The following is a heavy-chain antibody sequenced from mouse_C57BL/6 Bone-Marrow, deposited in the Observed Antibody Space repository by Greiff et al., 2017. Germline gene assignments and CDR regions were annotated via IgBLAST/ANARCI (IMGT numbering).Heavy chain of an antibody. CDR2: IHPSDSDT. V-gene: IGHV1-74*01. CDR3: APTTMITDLYWYFDV. Sequence: QVQLQQPGAELVKPGASVKVSCKASGYTFTSYWMHWVKQRPGQGLEWIGRIHPSDSDTNYNQKFKGKATLTVDKSSSTAYMQLSSLTSEDSAVYYCAPTTMITDLYWYFDVWGTGTTVTVSS. J-gene: IGHJ1*03. D-gene: IGHD2-4*01. CDR1: GYTFTSYW.